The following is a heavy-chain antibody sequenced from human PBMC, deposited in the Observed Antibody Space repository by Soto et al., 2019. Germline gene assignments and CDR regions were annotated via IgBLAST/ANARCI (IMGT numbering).Heavy chain of an antibody. D-gene: IGHD6-19*01. CDR1: GGSISSYY. CDR2: IYYSGST. V-gene: IGHV4-59*01. J-gene: IGHJ4*02. Sequence: LSLTCTVSGGSISSYYWSWIRQPPGKGLEWIGYIYYSGSTNYNPSLKSRVTISVDTSKNQFSLKLSSVTAADTAEYYCARSWGYSSGWYVFDYWGQGTLVTVSS. CDR3: ARSWGYSSGWYVFDY.